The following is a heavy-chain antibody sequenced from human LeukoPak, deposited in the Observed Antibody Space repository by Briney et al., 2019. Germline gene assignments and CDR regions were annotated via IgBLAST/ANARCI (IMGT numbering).Heavy chain of an antibody. V-gene: IGHV1-18*01. J-gene: IGHJ6*02. CDR2: ISAYNGNT. D-gene: IGHD2-2*01. CDR3: ARPPEGYCSSTSCYDHPYYYYYGMDV. CDR1: GYTFTSYG. Sequence: GASVKVSCKASGYTFTSYGISWVRQAPGQGLEWMGWISAYNGNTNYAQKLQGRVTIAADESTSTAYMELSSLRSEDTAVYYCARPPEGYCSSTSCYDHPYYYYYGMDVWGQGTTVTVSS.